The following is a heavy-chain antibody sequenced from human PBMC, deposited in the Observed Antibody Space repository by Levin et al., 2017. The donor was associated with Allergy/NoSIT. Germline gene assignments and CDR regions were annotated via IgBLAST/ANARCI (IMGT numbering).Heavy chain of an antibody. Sequence: ETLSLTCAASGFTFSTYAMNWVRQTPGKGLEWVSTISGSGGTTHYADSVKGRFTISRDNSKNTLYLQMNSLRAEDTALYYCARDGLVLVPATSNYYFYGMDVWGQGTSVTVSS. CDR1: GFTFSTYA. CDR2: ISGSGGTT. J-gene: IGHJ6*02. V-gene: IGHV3-23*01. CDR3: ARDGLVLVPATSNYYFYGMDV. D-gene: IGHD2-2*01.